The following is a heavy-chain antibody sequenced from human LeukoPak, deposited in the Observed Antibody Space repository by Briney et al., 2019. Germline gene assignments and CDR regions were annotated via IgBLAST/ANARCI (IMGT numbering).Heavy chain of an antibody. CDR1: GFTFSSYS. D-gene: IGHD2-15*01. CDR2: ISSSSSYI. Sequence: GGSLRLSCAASGFTFSSYSMNWVRQAPGKGLEWVSSISSSSSYIYYADSVKGRFTISRDNAKNSLYLQMNSLRAEDTAVYYCARDLGDGGSCDYWGQGTLVTVSS. CDR3: ARDLGDGGSCDY. V-gene: IGHV3-21*01. J-gene: IGHJ4*02.